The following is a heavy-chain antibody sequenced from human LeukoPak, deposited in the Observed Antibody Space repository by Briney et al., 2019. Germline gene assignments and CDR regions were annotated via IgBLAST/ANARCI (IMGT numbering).Heavy chain of an antibody. D-gene: IGHD3-10*01. CDR2: IYYSGNT. V-gene: IGHV4-30-4*01. J-gene: IGHJ5*02. Sequence: SETLSLTCTVSGGSISSGDYYWSWIRQPPGKGLEWIGYIYYSGNTYYNPSLKSRVTISVDTSKNQFSLKLSSVTAADTAVYYCARDSAVRGVMDPWGQGTLVTVSS. CDR1: GGSISSGDYY. CDR3: ARDSAVRGVMDP.